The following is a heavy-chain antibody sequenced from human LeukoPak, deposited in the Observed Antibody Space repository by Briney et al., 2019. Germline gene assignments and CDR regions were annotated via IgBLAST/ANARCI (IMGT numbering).Heavy chain of an antibody. CDR1: GFTFSTYW. J-gene: IGHJ3*02. CDR3: AKHPAFDI. Sequence: PGGSLRLSCAASGFTFSTYWMHWVRQAPGMGLEWVSAISASGGSTYYADSVKGQFTISRDSSKSTLYLQMNSLRAEDTAVYYCAKHPAFDIWGQGTMVTVSS. V-gene: IGHV3-23*01. CDR2: ISASGGST.